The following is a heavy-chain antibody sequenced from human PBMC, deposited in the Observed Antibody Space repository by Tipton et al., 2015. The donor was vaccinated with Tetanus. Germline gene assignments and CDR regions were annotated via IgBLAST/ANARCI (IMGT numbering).Heavy chain of an antibody. CDR3: ARLRVYCSTACYSREDY. CDR1: GFTFSSHW. V-gene: IGHV3-74*01. J-gene: IGHJ4*02. CDR2: ISYDGSSI. D-gene: IGHD2/OR15-2a*01. Sequence: SLRLSCLATGFTFSSHWMHWVRQAPGKKLMWVARISYDGSSISYADSVKGRFTISRDNARNSLSVHMNSLTAEDTAVYYCARLRVYCSTACYSREDYWGQGTLVTVSS.